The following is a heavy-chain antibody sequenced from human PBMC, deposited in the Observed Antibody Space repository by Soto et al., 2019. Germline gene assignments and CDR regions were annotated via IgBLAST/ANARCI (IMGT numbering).Heavy chain of an antibody. V-gene: IGHV1-69*12. J-gene: IGHJ6*02. Sequence: QVQLVQSGAEVKKPGSSVKVSCKASGGTFSSYAISWVRQAPGQGLEWMGGIIPIFGTANYAQKFQGRVTITADESPSTADMELSRLRSEDTAVYYCARAKGYCISTSCYTPYGMDVWGQGTTVTVSS. CDR2: IIPIFGTA. CDR1: GGTFSSYA. D-gene: IGHD2-2*02. CDR3: ARAKGYCISTSCYTPYGMDV.